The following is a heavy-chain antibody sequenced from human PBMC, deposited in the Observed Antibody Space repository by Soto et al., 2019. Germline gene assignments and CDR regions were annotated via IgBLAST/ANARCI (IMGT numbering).Heavy chain of an antibody. V-gene: IGHV1-18*04. CDR1: GYTFTMYA. J-gene: IGHJ5*02. D-gene: IGHD6-13*01. CDR2: ISAYNGNT. CDR3: ARSPAATGTSWFDP. Sequence: ASVKVSCKASGYTFTMYAISWVRQAPGQGLEWMGWISAYNGNTNYAQKFQGRVTMTTDTSTSTAYMEVRGLRSDDTAMYYCARSPAATGTSWFDPWGQGTLVTV.